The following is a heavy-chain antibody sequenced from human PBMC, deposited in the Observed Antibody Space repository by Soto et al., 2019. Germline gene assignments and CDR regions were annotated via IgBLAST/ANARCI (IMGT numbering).Heavy chain of an antibody. V-gene: IGHV4-30-4*01. D-gene: IGHD3-3*01. CDR1: GGSISSGDYY. CDR2: IYYSGST. CDR3: ARGREDYDFWSGYYFPPYFDY. J-gene: IGHJ4*02. Sequence: SETLSLTCTVSGGSISSGDYYWSWIRQPPGKGLEWIGYIYYSGSTYYNPSLKSRVTISVDTSKNQFSLKLSSVTAADTAVYYCARGREDYDFWSGYYFPPYFDYWGQGTLVTV.